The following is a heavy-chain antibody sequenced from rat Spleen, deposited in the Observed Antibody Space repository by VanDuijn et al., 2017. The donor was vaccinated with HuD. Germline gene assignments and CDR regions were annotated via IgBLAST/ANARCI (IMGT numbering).Heavy chain of an antibody. J-gene: IGHJ1*01. V-gene: IGHV2S12*01. Sequence: QVQLKESGPGLVQPSQTLSLTCTVSGFSLTSNGVSWVRQPPGKGLEWIAAISSGGSTYYNSALKSRLSISRDTSKSQVFLKMKRLQTEATAIYFCTRDYGGYWYFDFWGPGTMVTVSS. CDR1: GFSLTSNG. CDR2: ISSGGST. D-gene: IGHD1-11*01. CDR3: TRDYGGYWYFDF.